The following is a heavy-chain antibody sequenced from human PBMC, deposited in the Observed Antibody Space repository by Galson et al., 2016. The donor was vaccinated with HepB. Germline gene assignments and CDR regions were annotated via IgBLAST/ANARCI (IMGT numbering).Heavy chain of an antibody. Sequence: SLRLSCAASGFTVTSYWIHCVRHVPGEGLVWVSRIHSDGSSTHYAAPVKGRFTISRDNAKNTVYLQMNSLRVEDTAVYYCARVGVIPYYYYGMDVWGQGTMVIVSS. V-gene: IGHV3-74*01. CDR1: GFTVTSYW. J-gene: IGHJ6*01. CDR3: ARVGVIPYYYYGMDV. CDR2: IHSDGSST. D-gene: IGHD3-10*01.